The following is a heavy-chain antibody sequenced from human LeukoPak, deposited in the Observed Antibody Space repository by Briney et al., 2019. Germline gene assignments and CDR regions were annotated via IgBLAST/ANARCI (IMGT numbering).Heavy chain of an antibody. J-gene: IGHJ6*03. Sequence: PSETLSLTCAVSGGSISSGGYSWSWIRQPPGKGLEWIGYIYYSGSTYYNPSLKSRVTISVDTSKNQFSLKLSSVTAADTAVYYCATSSSWSGRYYYYMDVWGKGTTVTVSS. CDR1: GGSISSGGYS. CDR3: ATSSSWSGRYYYYMDV. V-gene: IGHV4-30-2*05. CDR2: IYYSGST. D-gene: IGHD6-13*01.